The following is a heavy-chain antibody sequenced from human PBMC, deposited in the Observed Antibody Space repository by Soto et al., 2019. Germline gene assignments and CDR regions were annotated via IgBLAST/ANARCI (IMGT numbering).Heavy chain of an antibody. CDR1: GFTFSTYA. J-gene: IGHJ4*02. CDR3: AKAIYHSGWVVDY. Sequence: EVPLLESGGGLVQPGGSLRLSCAASGFTFSTYAMAWVRQAPGTGLEWVSSISGSGGSTYYEESVKGRFAISRDNVSNKLYMQVSSLRAEETAVYYGAKAIYHSGWVVDYWGQGTLVAVSS. V-gene: IGHV3-23*01. CDR2: ISGSGGST. D-gene: IGHD6-19*01.